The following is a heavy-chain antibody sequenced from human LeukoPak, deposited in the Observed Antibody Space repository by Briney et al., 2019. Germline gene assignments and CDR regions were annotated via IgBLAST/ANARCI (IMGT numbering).Heavy chain of an antibody. CDR2: IYDSGST. Sequence: SETLSLTCIVSGGSISSGGHPWSWIRQSPGKGLEWIGYIYDSGSTFYNPSLKSRVTMSIDRSSNQFSLKLSSVTAADTAVYYCARESNINNWFDPWGQGTLVTVSS. J-gene: IGHJ5*02. CDR3: ARESNINNWFDP. D-gene: IGHD2/OR15-2a*01. V-gene: IGHV4-30-2*06. CDR1: GGSISSGGHP.